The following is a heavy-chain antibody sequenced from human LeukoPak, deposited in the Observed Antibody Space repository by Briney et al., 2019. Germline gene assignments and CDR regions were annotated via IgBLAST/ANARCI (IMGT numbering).Heavy chain of an antibody. V-gene: IGHV3-7*01. CDR2: IKEDGSDK. Sequence: PGGSLTLSCAASGFTFSNYWMSWVRQAPGKGLEWVAAIKEDGSDKYYVDSVKGRFTISRDNAKRSLFLQMNSLIAEDTAVYYCARDTYRFDDYWGQGTLVTVSS. CDR3: ARDTYRFDDY. J-gene: IGHJ4*02. CDR1: GFTFSNYW.